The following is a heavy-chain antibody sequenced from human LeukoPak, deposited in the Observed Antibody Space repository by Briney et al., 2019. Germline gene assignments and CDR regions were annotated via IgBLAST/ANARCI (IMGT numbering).Heavy chain of an antibody. CDR1: GFTFSSYA. CDR3: ARVLSGRGSLYDYYYYMDV. CDR2: ISGSGGST. J-gene: IGHJ6*03. V-gene: IGHV3-23*01. D-gene: IGHD3-10*01. Sequence: QSGGSLRLSCAASGFTFSSYAMSWVRQAPGKGLEWVSAISGSGGSTYYADSVKGRFTISRDNSKNTLYLQMNSLRAEDTAVYYCARVLSGRGSLYDYYYYMDVWGKGTTVTISS.